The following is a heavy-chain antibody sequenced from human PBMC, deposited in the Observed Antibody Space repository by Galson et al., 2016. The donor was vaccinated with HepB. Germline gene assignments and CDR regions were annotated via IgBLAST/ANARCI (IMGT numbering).Heavy chain of an antibody. CDR1: GYTFTDYH. D-gene: IGHD2-15*01. Sequence: SVKVSCKASGYTFTDYHMHWVRQAPGQGLEWMGWINPNSGGTNYAQKFQGWVTMTRDTSISTAYMELSRLRSDDTAVYYCARDGALGYCSGTSCSPPYWYFDRWGRGTLVTVSS. CDR2: INPNSGGT. CDR3: ARDGALGYCSGTSCSPPYWYFDR. V-gene: IGHV1-2*04. J-gene: IGHJ2*01.